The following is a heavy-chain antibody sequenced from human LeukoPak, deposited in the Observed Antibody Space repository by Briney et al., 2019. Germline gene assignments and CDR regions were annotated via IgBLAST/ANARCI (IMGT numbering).Heavy chain of an antibody. D-gene: IGHD1-26*01. CDR1: GFTFDDYG. CDR3: ARVRGGSYSHDAFDI. Sequence: GGSLRLSCAASGFTFDDYGMSWVRQAPGKGLEWVSGINWNGGSTGYADSVKGRFTISRDNAKNSLYLQMNSLRAEDTALYYCARVRGGSYSHDAFDIWGQGTMVTASS. J-gene: IGHJ3*02. V-gene: IGHV3-20*04. CDR2: INWNGGST.